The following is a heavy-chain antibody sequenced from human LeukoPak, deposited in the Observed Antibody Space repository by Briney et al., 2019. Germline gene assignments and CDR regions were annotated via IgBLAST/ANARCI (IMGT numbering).Heavy chain of an antibody. CDR2: INWNGGST. CDR3: ARDHSPGGDGGY. Sequence: RPGGSLRLSCAASGFAFDDYGMSWVRQAPGKGLEWVSGINWNGGSTGYADSVKGRFTISRDNAKNSLYLQMNSLRAEDTALHYCARDHSPGGDGGYWGQGTLVTVSS. J-gene: IGHJ4*02. CDR1: GFAFDDYG. D-gene: IGHD2-21*01. V-gene: IGHV3-20*04.